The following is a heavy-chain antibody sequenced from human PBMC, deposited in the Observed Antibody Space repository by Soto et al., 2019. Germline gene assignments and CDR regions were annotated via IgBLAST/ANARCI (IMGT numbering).Heavy chain of an antibody. J-gene: IGHJ5*02. CDR3: AKGTGIVVVPTAMS. Sequence: ESGGDLVQPGGSLRLSCAASGFTFSNYAMSWVRQAPGKGLEWVSGISGSGGSTYYADSVKGRFTISRDNSKNTLYLQMNSLRAEDTAVYYCAKGTGIVVVPTAMSWGQGTLVTVSS. CDR1: GFTFSNYA. CDR2: ISGSGGST. D-gene: IGHD2-2*01. V-gene: IGHV3-23*01.